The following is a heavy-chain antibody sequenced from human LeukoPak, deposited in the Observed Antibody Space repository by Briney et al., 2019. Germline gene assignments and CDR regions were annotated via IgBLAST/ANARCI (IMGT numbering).Heavy chain of an antibody. CDR1: GFTFSTYG. V-gene: IGHV3-23*01. J-gene: IGHJ4*02. D-gene: IGHD3-22*01. CDR2: ISATGETT. CDR3: ARDHYYYDSSGHPDYPIFDY. Sequence: GGSLRLSCAASGFTFSTYGMSWVRQAPGKGLEWVSAISATGETTYYADSVKGRFTISRDNSKNTLYLQMNSLRVDDTAVYSCARDHYYYDSSGHPDYPIFDYWGQGTLVTVSS.